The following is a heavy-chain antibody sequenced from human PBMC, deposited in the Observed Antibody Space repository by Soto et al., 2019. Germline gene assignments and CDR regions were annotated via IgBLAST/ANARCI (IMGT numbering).Heavy chain of an antibody. V-gene: IGHV1-46*02. J-gene: IGHJ4*02. Sequence: QVQLVQSGAEVKEPGASVKVSCKASGFTFQNYHMHWVRQAPGQGLEWMGIIHPSGDTTTYAQNSXGXVAMTRDTYTSTAYMELSSLTSEDTAVYYCAKDLRGSGTVDYWGQGTLITVSS. D-gene: IGHD3-10*01. CDR2: IHPSGDTT. CDR3: AKDLRGSGTVDY. CDR1: GFTFQNYH.